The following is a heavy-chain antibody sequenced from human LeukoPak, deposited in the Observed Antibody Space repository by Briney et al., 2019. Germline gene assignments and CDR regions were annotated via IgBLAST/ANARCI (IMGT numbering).Heavy chain of an antibody. CDR3: ARSSFRAMVRGVNWFDP. D-gene: IGHD3-10*01. CDR2: INHSGST. Sequence: SETLSLTCAVYGGSFSGYYWSWIRQPPGKGLEWIGEINHSGSTNYNPSLKSRVTISVDTSKNQFSLKLSSVTAADTAVYYCARSSFRAMVRGVNWFDPWGQGTLVTVSS. J-gene: IGHJ5*02. CDR1: GGSFSGYY. V-gene: IGHV4-34*01.